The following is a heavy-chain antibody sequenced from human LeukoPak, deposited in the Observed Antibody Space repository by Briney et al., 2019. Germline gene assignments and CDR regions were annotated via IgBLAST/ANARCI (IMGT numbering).Heavy chain of an antibody. CDR2: ISGSGGSP. CDR1: GFTLSSYA. D-gene: IGHD6-13*01. V-gene: IGHV3-23*01. Sequence: GGSLRLSCAASGFTLSSYAMSWVRQAPGKGLEWVSSISGSGGSPYYADSVKGRFTISRDNSKNTLYLQMNSLRAEDTAVYYCARGGKQQLAYYFDYWGQGTLVTVSS. J-gene: IGHJ4*02. CDR3: ARGGKQQLAYYFDY.